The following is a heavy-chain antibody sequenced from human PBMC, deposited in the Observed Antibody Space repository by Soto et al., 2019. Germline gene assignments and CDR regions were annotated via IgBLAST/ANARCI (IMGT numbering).Heavy chain of an antibody. D-gene: IGHD3-9*01. CDR3: AIDRYFDWYFDY. CDR1: GFTFSSYA. CDR2: ISGSGGST. Sequence: GGSLRLSCAASGFTFSSYAMSWVRQAPGKGLEWVSAISGSGGSTYYADSVKGRFTISRDNSKNTLYLQMNSLRAEDTAVYYCAIDRYFDWYFDYWGQGTLVTVSS. V-gene: IGHV3-23*01. J-gene: IGHJ4*02.